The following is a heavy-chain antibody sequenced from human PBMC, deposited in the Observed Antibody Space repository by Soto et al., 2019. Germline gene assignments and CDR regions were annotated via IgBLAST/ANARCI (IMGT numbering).Heavy chain of an antibody. V-gene: IGHV4-39*07. CDR1: GGSISSSSYY. D-gene: IGHD6-13*01. CDR3: ACGTFHYAPGPTQCFAP. CDR2: IYYRGST. Sequence: SETLSLTWAVSGGSISSSSYYWGWIRQPPGKGLEWIGSIYYRGSTYYNPSLKSRVSISVDTSENKFSLRLSSVTAAGTAVYDCACGTFHYAPGPTQCFAPWVHGPFVIVSS. J-gene: IGHJ5*02.